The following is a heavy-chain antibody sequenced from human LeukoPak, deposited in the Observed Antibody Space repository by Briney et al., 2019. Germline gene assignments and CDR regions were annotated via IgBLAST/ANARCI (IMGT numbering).Heavy chain of an antibody. Sequence: GGSLRLSCAASRFTFSSYAMSWVRQAPGKGLEWVSAISGSGGSTHYADSVKGRSTISRDNSKNTLYLQMNSLRAEDTAVYYCAKSSYYDSSGYYREYYFDYWGQGTLVTVSS. CDR3: AKSSYYDSSGYYREYYFDY. D-gene: IGHD3-22*01. J-gene: IGHJ4*02. V-gene: IGHV3-23*01. CDR2: ISGSGGST. CDR1: RFTFSSYA.